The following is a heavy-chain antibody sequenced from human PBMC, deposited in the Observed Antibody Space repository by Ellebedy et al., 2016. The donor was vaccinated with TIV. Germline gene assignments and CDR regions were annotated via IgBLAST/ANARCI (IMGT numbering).Heavy chain of an antibody. CDR3: ARNYLGIIFDF. J-gene: IGHJ4*02. Sequence: ASVKVSXXTSGYTFTTYDIHWVRQAPGQGLEWMGVINPRSGSTTYPQRVQGRVTMTSDTSTSTVYMEVSSLRSDDTAVYYCARNYLGIIFDFWGQGTPVTVSS. V-gene: IGHV1-46*01. CDR1: GYTFTTYD. CDR2: INPRSGST. D-gene: IGHD3-10*01.